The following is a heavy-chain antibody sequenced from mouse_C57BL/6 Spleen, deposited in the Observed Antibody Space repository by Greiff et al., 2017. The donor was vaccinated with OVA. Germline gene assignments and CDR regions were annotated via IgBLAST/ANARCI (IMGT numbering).Heavy chain of an antibody. CDR1: GFTFSSYG. D-gene: IGHD2-3*01. CDR3: ARKYDGYYGGYFDV. J-gene: IGHJ1*03. Sequence: VQLKESGGDLVKPGGSLKLSCAASGFTFSSYGMSWVRQTPDKRLEWVATISSGGSYTYYPDSVKGRFTISRDNAKNTLYLQMSSLKSEDTAMYYCARKYDGYYGGYFDVWGTGTTVTVSS. V-gene: IGHV5-6*01. CDR2: ISSGGSYT.